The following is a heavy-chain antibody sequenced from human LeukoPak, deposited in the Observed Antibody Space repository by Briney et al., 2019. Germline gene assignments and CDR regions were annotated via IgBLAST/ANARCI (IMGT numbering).Heavy chain of an antibody. Sequence: PSETLSLTCTVSGGSISSGGYYWSWIRQHPGKGLEWIGYIYYSGSTYYNPPLKSRVTISVDTSKNQFSLKLSSVTAADTAVYYCAREVVPAAIFKGGDKTTKDYYYYMDVWGKGTTVTVSS. V-gene: IGHV4-31*03. D-gene: IGHD2-2*01. J-gene: IGHJ6*03. CDR1: GGSISSGGYY. CDR2: IYYSGST. CDR3: AREVVPAAIFKGGDKTTKDYYYYMDV.